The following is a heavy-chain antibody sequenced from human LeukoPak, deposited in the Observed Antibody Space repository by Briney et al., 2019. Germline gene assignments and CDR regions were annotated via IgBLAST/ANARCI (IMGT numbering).Heavy chain of an antibody. CDR1: GGSISSGGYY. CDR3: ARERGAGAAAIDC. Sequence: SETLSLTCTVSGGSISSGGYYWSWIRQHPGKGLEWIGYIYYSGSTYYNPSLKSRVTISVDTSKNQFSLKLSSVTAADTAVYYCARERGAGAAAIDCWGKGTAVTVSA. J-gene: IGHJ6*04. D-gene: IGHD6-13*01. CDR2: IYYSGST. V-gene: IGHV4-31*03.